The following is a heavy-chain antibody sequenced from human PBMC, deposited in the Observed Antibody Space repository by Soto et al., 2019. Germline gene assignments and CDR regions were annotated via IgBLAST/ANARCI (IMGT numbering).Heavy chain of an antibody. V-gene: IGHV3-48*02. CDR2: ISSSSSTI. Sequence: GGSLRLSCAASGFTFSSYSMNWVRQAPGKGLEWVSYISSSSSTIYYADSVKGRFTISRDNAKNSLYLQMNSLRDEDTAVYYWARGWIMVRGLGYYYGMDVWGQGTTVTVSS. CDR1: GFTFSSYS. J-gene: IGHJ6*02. CDR3: ARGWIMVRGLGYYYGMDV. D-gene: IGHD3-10*01.